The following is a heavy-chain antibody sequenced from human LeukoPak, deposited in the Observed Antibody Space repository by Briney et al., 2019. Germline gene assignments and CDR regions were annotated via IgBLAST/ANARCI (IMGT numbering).Heavy chain of an antibody. CDR3: ATPKSVAGSFDY. D-gene: IGHD6-19*01. Sequence: GESLKISCKGSGYSFTSYWIAWVRQMPRKGLEWMGIIYPGDSDTRYSPSFQGQVTISADKSITTAYLQWSSLKASDTAMYYCATPKSVAGSFDYWGQGTLVTVSS. CDR2: IYPGDSDT. CDR1: GYSFTSYW. J-gene: IGHJ4*02. V-gene: IGHV5-51*01.